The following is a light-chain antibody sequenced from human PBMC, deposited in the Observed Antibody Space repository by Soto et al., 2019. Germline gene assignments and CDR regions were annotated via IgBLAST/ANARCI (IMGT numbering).Light chain of an antibody. V-gene: IGLV1-44*01. CDR2: SNN. J-gene: IGLJ3*02. CDR1: SSNIGSNT. CDR3: AAWDDSLNGFWV. Sequence: VLTQPPSASGTPGQRVTISCSGSSSNIGSNTVNWYQQLPGTAPKLLIYSNNQRPSGVPDRFSGSKSGTSASLAISGLQSEDEADYYCAAWDDSLNGFWVFGGGTKLTVL.